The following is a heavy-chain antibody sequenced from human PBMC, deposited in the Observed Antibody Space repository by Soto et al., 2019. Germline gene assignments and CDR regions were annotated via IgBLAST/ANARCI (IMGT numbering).Heavy chain of an antibody. D-gene: IGHD1-1*01. Sequence: QITLKESGPTLVKPTQTLTLTCTLSGFSLTTTGVGVGWIRQPPGKALKWLAVIYLDDGKRDSPSLKSRLTITKDTSKIQAVHTTTNMDPVDTATYYCAHLDSLRRSFDFWGQGALVTVSS. V-gene: IGHV2-5*02. J-gene: IGHJ4*02. CDR3: AHLDSLRRSFDF. CDR2: IYLDDGK. CDR1: GFSLTTTGVG.